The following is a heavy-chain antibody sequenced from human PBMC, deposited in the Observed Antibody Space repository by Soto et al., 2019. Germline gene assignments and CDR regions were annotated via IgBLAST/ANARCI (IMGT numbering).Heavy chain of an antibody. V-gene: IGHV4-34*01. CDR3: ARGGPAARKGDYYGMDV. J-gene: IGHJ6*02. Sequence: SETLSLTCAVYGGSFSGYYWSWIRQPPGKGLEWIGEINHSGSTNYNPSLKSRVTISVDTSKNQFSLKLSSVTAADTAVYYRARGGPAARKGDYYGMDVWGQGTTVTVSS. CDR2: INHSGST. D-gene: IGHD2-2*01. CDR1: GGSFSGYY.